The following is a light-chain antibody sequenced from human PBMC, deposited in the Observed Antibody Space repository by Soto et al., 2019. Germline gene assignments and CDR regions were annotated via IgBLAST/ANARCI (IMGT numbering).Light chain of an antibody. V-gene: IGKV3-20*01. CDR1: QSVSSSY. J-gene: IGKJ5*01. Sequence: ETVLTQSPGTLSLSPGERATLSCRASQSVSSSYLAWYQQKPGPAPRLLIYGASSRATGIPDRFSGSGSGTDFTLTISRLEPEDFAVSYCQQYGSSSITFGQGTRLEIK. CDR3: QQYGSSSIT. CDR2: GAS.